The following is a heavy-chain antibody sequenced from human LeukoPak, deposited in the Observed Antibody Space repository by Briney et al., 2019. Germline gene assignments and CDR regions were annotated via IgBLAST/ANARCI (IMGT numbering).Heavy chain of an antibody. Sequence: GGSLRLSCAASGFTFSSYGMHWVRQAPGKGLEWVAVIWYDGSNKYYADSVKGRFTISRDNSKNTLYLQMNSLRAEDTAVYYCVRGAPPVEIMSRRGCSGGSCYGNFDYWGQGTLVTVSS. CDR3: VRGAPPVEIMSRRGCSGGSCYGNFDY. J-gene: IGHJ4*02. V-gene: IGHV3-33*01. CDR1: GFTFSSYG. CDR2: IWYDGSNK. D-gene: IGHD2-15*01.